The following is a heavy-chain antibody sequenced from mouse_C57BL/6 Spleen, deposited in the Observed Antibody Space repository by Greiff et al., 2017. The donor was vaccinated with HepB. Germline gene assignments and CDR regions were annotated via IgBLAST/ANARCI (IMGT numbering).Heavy chain of an antibody. D-gene: IGHD1-1*01. J-gene: IGHJ2*01. V-gene: IGHV5-4*01. CDR2: ISDGGSYT. CDR1: GFTFSSYA. CDR3: ARDPTTVPLDY. Sequence: EVKLMESGGGLVKPGGSLKLSCAASGFTFSSYAMSWVRQTPEKRLEWVATISDGGSYTYYPDNVKGRFTISRDNAKNNLYLQMSHLKSEDTAMYYCARDPTTVPLDYWGQGTTLTVSS.